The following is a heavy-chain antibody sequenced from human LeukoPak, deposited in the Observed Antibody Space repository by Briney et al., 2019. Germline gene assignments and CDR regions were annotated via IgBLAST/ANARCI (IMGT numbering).Heavy chain of an antibody. CDR1: GFTFGDYA. Sequence: PGGSLRLSCTASGFTFGDYAMSWVRQAPGKGLEWVGFIRSKAYGGTTEYAASVKGRFTISRDDSKSIAYPQMNSLKTEDTAVYYCTSYDFWSGLYYYYYMDVWGKGTTVTVSS. J-gene: IGHJ6*03. CDR3: TSYDFWSGLYYYYYMDV. D-gene: IGHD3-3*01. V-gene: IGHV3-49*04. CDR2: IRSKAYGGTT.